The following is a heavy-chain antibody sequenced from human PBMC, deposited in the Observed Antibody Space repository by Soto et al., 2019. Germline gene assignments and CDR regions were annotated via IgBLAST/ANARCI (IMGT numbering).Heavy chain of an antibody. CDR2: LYTEGTT. Sequence: PGVSLRLSCVASGLTVSHNYMAWVRQAPEMGLEWVSILYTEGTTYYADSVKGRFTISRDSSNNTLFLQMDSLRAEDTAVYYCVRPRPSGENYGMDVWGQGTTVTVSS. J-gene: IGHJ6*02. D-gene: IGHD3-16*01. CDR3: VRPRPSGENYGMDV. V-gene: IGHV3-53*01. CDR1: GLTVSHNY.